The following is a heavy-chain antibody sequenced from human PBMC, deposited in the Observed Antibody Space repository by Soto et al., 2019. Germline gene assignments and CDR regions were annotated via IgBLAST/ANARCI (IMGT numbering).Heavy chain of an antibody. Sequence: GGSLRLSCAASGFTFSSYSMNWVRQAPGKGLEWVSSISSSSSYIYYADSVKGRFTISRDNAKNSLYLQMNSLRAEDTAVYYCASGGIDGNGQYDYWGQGTLVTVSS. V-gene: IGHV3-21*01. CDR3: ASGGIDGNGQYDY. D-gene: IGHD3-16*01. CDR1: GFTFSSYS. J-gene: IGHJ4*02. CDR2: ISSSSSYI.